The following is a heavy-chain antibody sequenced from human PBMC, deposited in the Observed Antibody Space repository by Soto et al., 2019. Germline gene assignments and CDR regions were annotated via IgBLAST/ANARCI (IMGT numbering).Heavy chain of an antibody. CDR1: GGSFSGYY. Sequence: SETLSLTCAVYGGSFSGYYWSWIRQPPGKGLEWIGEINHSGSTNYNPSLKSRVTISVDTSKNQFSLKLSSVTAADTAVYYCARVLWFGVGYFDYWGQGTLVTVSS. V-gene: IGHV4-34*01. J-gene: IGHJ4*02. D-gene: IGHD3-10*01. CDR2: INHSGST. CDR3: ARVLWFGVGYFDY.